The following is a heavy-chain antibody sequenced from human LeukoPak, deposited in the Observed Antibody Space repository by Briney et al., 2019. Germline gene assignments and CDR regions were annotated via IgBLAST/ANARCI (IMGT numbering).Heavy chain of an antibody. D-gene: IGHD6-19*01. CDR1: GFTFGSYA. V-gene: IGHV3-23*01. CDR2: ISGSGGST. CDR3: AKTTAGYSSGRYPGWPVDY. J-gene: IGHJ4*02. Sequence: SGGSLRLSCAASGFTFGSYAMYLVRQAPGKGLEWVSGISGSGGSTFYADSVKGRFTISRDNSENTVYLQMNSLRADDTAVYYCAKTTAGYSSGRYPGWPVDYWGQGTLVTVSS.